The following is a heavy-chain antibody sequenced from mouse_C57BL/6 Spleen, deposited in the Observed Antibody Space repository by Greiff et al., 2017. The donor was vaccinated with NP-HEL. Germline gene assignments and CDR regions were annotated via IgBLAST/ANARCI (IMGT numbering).Heavy chain of an antibody. V-gene: IGHV5-12*01. D-gene: IGHD1-1*02. Sequence: EVKLMESGGGLVQPGGSLKLSCAASGFTFRDYYMYWVRQTTEKRLEWVAYISPGGGSTSSTDHVKGRFTISRDNATNTLYLQMSRLNSEDTAMYYCARPSLFYGPYAIDYWGQGTSVTVSS. CDR1: GFTFRDYY. J-gene: IGHJ4*01. CDR2: ISPGGGST. CDR3: ARPSLFYGPYAIDY.